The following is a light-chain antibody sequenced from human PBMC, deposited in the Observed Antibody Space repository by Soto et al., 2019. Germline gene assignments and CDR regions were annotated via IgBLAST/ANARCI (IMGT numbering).Light chain of an antibody. V-gene: IGKV4-1*01. CDR2: WAS. CDR3: QQYYTLPLT. Sequence: DIVMTQSPDSLAVSLGERATINCESSQSVLFTSNNKNYLAWYQQKPGQPPKLLLSWASARESGVPERFSGSGSGTLFTLSISSLQAEDVAVYYCQQYYTLPLTFGVGTKMEIK. J-gene: IGKJ4*01. CDR1: QSVLFTSNNKNY.